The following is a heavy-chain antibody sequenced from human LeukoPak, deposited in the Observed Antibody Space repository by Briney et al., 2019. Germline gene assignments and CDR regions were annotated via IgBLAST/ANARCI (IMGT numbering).Heavy chain of an antibody. D-gene: IGHD3-22*01. CDR1: SGSISSYY. V-gene: IGHV4-59*08. CDR3: ARGPYDSSGYYLVGYAFDI. J-gene: IGHJ3*02. CDR2: IYYSGST. Sequence: SETLSLTCTVSSGSISSYYWSWIRQPPGKGLEWIGYIYYSGSTSYNPSLKSRVTISVDTSKNQFSLKLSSVTAADTAVYYCARGPYDSSGYYLVGYAFDIWGQGTMVTVSS.